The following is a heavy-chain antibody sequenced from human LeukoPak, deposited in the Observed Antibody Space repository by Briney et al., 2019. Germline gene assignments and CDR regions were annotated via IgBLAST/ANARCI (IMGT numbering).Heavy chain of an antibody. J-gene: IGHJ4*02. V-gene: IGHV3-23*01. CDR3: GRAGSSAFDY. D-gene: IGHD3-22*01. Sequence: PGGSLRLSCVASGFIFSDYAMSWVRQAPGKGLEWVSAISGGGGTTYYADSVKGRFTFSRDNSKNTLFLQMNSLRAEDTAVYYCGRAGSSAFDYWGQGTLVTVSS. CDR2: ISGGGGTT. CDR1: GFIFSDYA.